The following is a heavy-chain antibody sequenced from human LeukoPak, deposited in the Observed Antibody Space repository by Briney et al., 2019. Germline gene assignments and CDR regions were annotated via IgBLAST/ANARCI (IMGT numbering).Heavy chain of an antibody. V-gene: IGHV4-39*01. CDR3: ATPYSGGYHGLDI. D-gene: IGHD1-26*01. Sequence: PSETLSLTCTVSGGSISSSTYYWGWIRQPPGKGLEWIGSIYYSGSTYYNPSLKSRVTISVDTSKNQFSLKLNSVTAADTAVYYCATPYSGGYHGLDIWGQGTMVTVSS. J-gene: IGHJ3*02. CDR2: IYYSGST. CDR1: GGSISSSTYY.